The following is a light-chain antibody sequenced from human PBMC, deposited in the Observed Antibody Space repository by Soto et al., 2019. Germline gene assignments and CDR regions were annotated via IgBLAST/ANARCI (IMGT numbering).Light chain of an antibody. J-gene: IGKJ1*01. Sequence: EIVLTQSPGTLSLSPGERATLSCRASQSVSSSYLAWYQQKTGQAPRLLIYGASSRATGIPDRFSGSGSVTDFTLTISRLEPEDFAVYYCQQYGSSPWTFGQGTKVEIK. CDR3: QQYGSSPWT. V-gene: IGKV3-20*01. CDR1: QSVSSSY. CDR2: GAS.